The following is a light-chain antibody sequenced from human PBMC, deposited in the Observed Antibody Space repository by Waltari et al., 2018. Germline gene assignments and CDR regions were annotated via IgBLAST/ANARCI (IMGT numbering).Light chain of an antibody. CDR1: KLGDKY. J-gene: IGLJ2*01. CDR3: QAWDSSTVI. V-gene: IGLV3-1*01. CDR2: QDN. Sequence: YELTQPPSVSMSPGQTASITCSGDKLGDKYVCWYQKKPGQPPVLVIYQDNKRPSGIPERFSGSNSGNTATLTISGTQALDEADYYCQAWDSSTVIFGGGTKLTVL.